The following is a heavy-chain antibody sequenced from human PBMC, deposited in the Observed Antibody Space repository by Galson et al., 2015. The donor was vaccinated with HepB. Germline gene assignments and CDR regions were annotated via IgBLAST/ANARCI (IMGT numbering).Heavy chain of an antibody. CDR1: GFIFSTYG. CDR2: ISGSDSST. CDR3: AKYPSGIRAMDY. D-gene: IGHD6-13*01. Sequence: SLRLSCAASGFIFSTYGMSWARQAPGKGLEWVAYISGSDSSTGYGDSVKGRFTISRDNSKNTVYLQMNSLRAEDTAIYYCAKYPSGIRAMDYWGQGTLVTVSS. V-gene: IGHV3-23*01. J-gene: IGHJ4*02.